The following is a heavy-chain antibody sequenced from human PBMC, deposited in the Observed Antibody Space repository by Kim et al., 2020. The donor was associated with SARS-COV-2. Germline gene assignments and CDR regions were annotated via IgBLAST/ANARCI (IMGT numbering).Heavy chain of an antibody. CDR1: GGSISSYY. CDR3: ARDQSTYYYGMDV. CDR2: IYYSGST. J-gene: IGHJ6*02. V-gene: IGHV4-59*13. Sequence: SETLSLTCTVSGGSISSYYWSWIRQPPGKGLEWIGYIYYSGSTNYNPSLKSRVTISVDTSTNQFSLKLSSVTAADKAVYYCARDQSTYYYGMDVWGQGTTLTVSS.